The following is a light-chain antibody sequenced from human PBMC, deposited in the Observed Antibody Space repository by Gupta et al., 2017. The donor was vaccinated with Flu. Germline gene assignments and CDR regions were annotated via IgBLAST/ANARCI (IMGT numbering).Light chain of an antibody. J-gene: IGKJ1*01. CDR1: QSVSSN. V-gene: IGKV3-15*01. Sequence: PATLSVSPGERAPLSCRASQSVSSNLAWYQLKPGQAPRLLIYDASTRATGIPARFIGSGSGTEFTLAISSLQSEDFAVYYCQQYSDWPWTFGQGTKVEIK. CDR2: DAS. CDR3: QQYSDWPWT.